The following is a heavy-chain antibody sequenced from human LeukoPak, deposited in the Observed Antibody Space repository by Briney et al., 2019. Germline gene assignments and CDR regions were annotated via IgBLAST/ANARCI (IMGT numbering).Heavy chain of an antibody. D-gene: IGHD6-13*01. CDR1: GGSISSYY. V-gene: IGHV4-4*07. J-gene: IGHJ4*02. CDR3: ARDSTEISSRDYFDY. Sequence: SETLSLTCTVSGGSISSYYWSWIRQPAGKGLEWIGRIYTSGSTNYNPSLKSRVTMSVDTSKNQFSLKLSSVTAADTAVYYCARDSTEISSRDYFDYWGQGTLVTVSS. CDR2: IYTSGST.